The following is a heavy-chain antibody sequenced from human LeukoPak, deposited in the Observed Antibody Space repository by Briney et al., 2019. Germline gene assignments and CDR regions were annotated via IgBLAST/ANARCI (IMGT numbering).Heavy chain of an antibody. V-gene: IGHV4-39*07. CDR1: GGSISSSSYY. D-gene: IGHD1-26*01. Sequence: SETPSLTCTVSGGSISSSSYYWGWVRQPPGQGLEWIGEISLSGHTNYNPSLRSRVTMSLDESKNHLSLILASVTAADTAIYYCSRESGPFSPFGHWGQGTLVTVTS. J-gene: IGHJ4*02. CDR2: ISLSGHT. CDR3: SRESGPFSPFGH.